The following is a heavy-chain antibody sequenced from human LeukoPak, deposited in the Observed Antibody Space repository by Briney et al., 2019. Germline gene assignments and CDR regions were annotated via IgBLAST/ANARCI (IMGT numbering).Heavy chain of an antibody. V-gene: IGHV4-39*07. J-gene: IGHJ5*02. CDR2: IYYSGST. CDR3: ARGYSSSWYYNWFDP. Sequence: SETLSLTCTVSRGSISSSSYYWGWIRQAPGKGLEWIGSIYYSGSTYYNPSLKSRVTISVDTSKNQFSLKLSSVTATDTALYYCARGYSSSWYYNWFDPWGQGTLVTVSS. CDR1: RGSISSSSYY. D-gene: IGHD6-13*01.